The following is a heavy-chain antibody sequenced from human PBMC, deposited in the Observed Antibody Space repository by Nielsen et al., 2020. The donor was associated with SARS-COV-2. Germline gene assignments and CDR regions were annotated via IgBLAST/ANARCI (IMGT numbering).Heavy chain of an antibody. V-gene: IGHV4-39*01. D-gene: IGHD6-19*01. CDR1: GGSISSSSYY. CDR3: AITYSGWPYNWFGP. J-gene: IGHJ5*02. CDR2: IYYSGST. Sequence: SETLSLTCTVSGGSISSSSYYWGWIRQPPGKGLEWIGSIYYSGSTYYNPSLKSRVTISVDTSKNQFSLKLSSVTAADTAVYYCAITYSGWPYNWFGPWGQGTLVTVAS.